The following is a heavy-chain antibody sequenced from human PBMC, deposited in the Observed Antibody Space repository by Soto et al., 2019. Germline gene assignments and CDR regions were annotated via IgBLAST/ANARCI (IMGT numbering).Heavy chain of an antibody. D-gene: IGHD2-2*01. V-gene: IGHV4-39*01. Sequence: SETLSLTCTVSGGSISSSSYYWGWIRQPPGKGLEWIGSIYYSGSTYYNPSLKSRVTISVDTSKNQFSLKLSSVTAADTAVYYCARHVSAIVLVPAAMPEVFDYWGQGTLVTVSS. CDR3: ARHVSAIVLVPAAMPEVFDY. CDR2: IYYSGST. J-gene: IGHJ4*02. CDR1: GGSISSSSYY.